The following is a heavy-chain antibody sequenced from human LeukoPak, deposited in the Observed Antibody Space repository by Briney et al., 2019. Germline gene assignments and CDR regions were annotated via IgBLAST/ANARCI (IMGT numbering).Heavy chain of an antibody. CDR1: GGSFSGYY. J-gene: IGHJ6*03. CDR3: ARGYMVRGSYYYYYYYMDV. CDR2: INHSGST. Sequence: PSETLSLTCAVYGGSFSGYYWSRIRQPPGKGLEWIGEINHSGSTNYNPSLKSRVTISVDTSKNQFSLKLSSVTAADTAVYYCARGYMVRGSYYYYYYYMDVWGKGTTVTVSS. V-gene: IGHV4-34*01. D-gene: IGHD3-10*01.